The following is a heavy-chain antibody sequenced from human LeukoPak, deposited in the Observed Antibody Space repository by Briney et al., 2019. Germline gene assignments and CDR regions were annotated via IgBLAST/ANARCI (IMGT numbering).Heavy chain of an antibody. CDR2: ISSSSSYI. J-gene: IGHJ4*02. Sequence: GGSLRLSCAASGFTFSNYSMSWVRQAPGKGLEWVSSISSSSSYIYYADSVKGRFTISRDNAKNSLYLQMNSLRAEDTAVYYCARDIPPTVDFDYWGQGTLVTVSS. D-gene: IGHD4-23*01. CDR3: ARDIPPTVDFDY. V-gene: IGHV3-21*01. CDR1: GFTFSNYS.